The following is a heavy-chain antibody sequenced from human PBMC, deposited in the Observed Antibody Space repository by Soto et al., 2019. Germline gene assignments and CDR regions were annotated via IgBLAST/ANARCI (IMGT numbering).Heavy chain of an antibody. J-gene: IGHJ4*02. CDR1: GFTFSSYA. D-gene: IGHD2-15*01. CDR3: ARDTPYCSGGSCYPGVFDY. Sequence: GGSLRLSCAASGFTFSSYAMHWVRQAPGKGLEWVAVISYDGSNKYYADSVKGRFTISRDNSKNTLYLQMNSLRAEDTAVYYCARDTPYCSGGSCYPGVFDYWGQGTLVTVSS. CDR2: ISYDGSNK. V-gene: IGHV3-30-3*01.